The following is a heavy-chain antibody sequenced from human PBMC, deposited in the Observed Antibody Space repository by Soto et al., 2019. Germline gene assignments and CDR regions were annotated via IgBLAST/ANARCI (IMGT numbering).Heavy chain of an antibody. V-gene: IGHV1-2*02. CDR1: GYTFTGYY. Sequence: ASVKVSCKASGYTFTGYYVHWVRQAPGQGLEWMGWINPNSGDTYLAQRFQGRVTMNRDTSIGTACMELRGLTSDDTAEYYCAKGGAIVAAGTRVYLYNAMDVWGQGTTVTVP. D-gene: IGHD1-26*01. J-gene: IGHJ6*02. CDR3: AKGGAIVAAGTRVYLYNAMDV. CDR2: INPNSGDT.